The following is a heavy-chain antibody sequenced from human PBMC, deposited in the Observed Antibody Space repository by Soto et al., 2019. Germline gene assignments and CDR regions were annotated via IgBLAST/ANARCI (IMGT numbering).Heavy chain of an antibody. Sequence: DVQLVDSGGGLVQPGGSLRLSCAASGFTFSNYAMSWVRQAPGKGLEWVSLVSATAGTTYYTDSVKGRFTISRDNSRNTVYLQMNSLRADDTAADYCAKERLAGGFDYWGQGTLVTVSS. D-gene: IGHD1-26*01. J-gene: IGHJ4*02. CDR2: VSATAGTT. V-gene: IGHV3-23*04. CDR3: AKERLAGGFDY. CDR1: GFTFSNYA.